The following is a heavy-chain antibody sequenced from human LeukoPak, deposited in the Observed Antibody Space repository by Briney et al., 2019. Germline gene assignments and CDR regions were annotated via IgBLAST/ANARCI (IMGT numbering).Heavy chain of an antibody. CDR1: GGSISSGGYY. Sequence: SQTLSLTCTVSGGSISSGGYYWRWIRQHPGKGLERNGYIYNSKSNYYNPSLKSRVTISVDTSKNQFSLKLSSVTAADTAMYYCARDGGDGYFDYWGQGTLVTVSS. D-gene: IGHD3-16*01. V-gene: IGHV4-31*03. CDR3: ARDGGDGYFDY. J-gene: IGHJ4*02. CDR2: IYNSKSN.